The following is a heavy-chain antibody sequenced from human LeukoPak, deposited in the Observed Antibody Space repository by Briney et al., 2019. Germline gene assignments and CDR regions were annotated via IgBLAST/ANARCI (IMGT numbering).Heavy chain of an antibody. CDR2: IYTSGST. CDR1: GGPIGRYY. CDR3: ASGVKDWFDP. D-gene: IGHD3-3*01. J-gene: IGHJ5*02. Sequence: SETLSLTCTVSGGPIGRYYWSRIRQPAGKGPDWIGRIYTSGSTNYDPSLKSRVTMSVDTSKTQFSLKLSSVTAADTAVYYCASGVKDWFDPWGQGTLVTVSS. V-gene: IGHV4-4*07.